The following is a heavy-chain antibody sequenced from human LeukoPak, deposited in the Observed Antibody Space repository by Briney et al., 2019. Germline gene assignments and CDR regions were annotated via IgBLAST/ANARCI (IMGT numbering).Heavy chain of an antibody. CDR2: IHYSGST. D-gene: IGHD2-2*01. J-gene: IGHJ4*02. CDR3: AREGYCTTTSCSYEFDY. Sequence: PSETLSLTCTVSGGSISSYYWSWIRQPPGKGLEWIGYIHYSGSTNYNPSLRSRVTASVDTSKNQFSLKLSSVTAADTAVYYCAREGYCTTTSCSYEFDYWGQGTLVTVSS. V-gene: IGHV4-59*01. CDR1: GGSISSYY.